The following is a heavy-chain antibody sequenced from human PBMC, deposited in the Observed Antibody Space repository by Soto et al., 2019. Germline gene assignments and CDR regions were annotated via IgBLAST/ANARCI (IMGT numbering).Heavy chain of an antibody. J-gene: IGHJ4*02. CDR1: GDTFTDYY. CDR2: VNPSGGHT. Sequence: QVQLMQSGAEVKKPGASVKVSCKASGDTFTDYYIHWVRQAPGQGLEWMGTVNPSGGHTTYAQHLLGKMTKTKDTSTSTLYMELTSLTSDDTAIYYCARGGHVVVVTAALDYWGQGTLVTVSS. D-gene: IGHD2-21*02. V-gene: IGHV1-46*01. CDR3: ARGGHVVVVTAALDY.